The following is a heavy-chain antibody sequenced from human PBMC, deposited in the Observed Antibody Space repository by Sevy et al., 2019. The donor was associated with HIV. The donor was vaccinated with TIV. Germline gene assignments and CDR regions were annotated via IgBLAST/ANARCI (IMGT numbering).Heavy chain of an antibody. CDR2: ISGSSSTI. CDR1: GFTFSSYS. Sequence: GGSLRLSCAASGFTFSSYSMNWVRQAPGKGLEWVSYISGSSSTIYYADSVKGRFTISRDNAKNSLYLQMNSLRAEDTAVYYCARDPGKKTYYYETGWFDPWGQGTLVTVSS. D-gene: IGHD3-22*01. V-gene: IGHV3-48*01. CDR3: ARDPGKKTYYYETGWFDP. J-gene: IGHJ5*02.